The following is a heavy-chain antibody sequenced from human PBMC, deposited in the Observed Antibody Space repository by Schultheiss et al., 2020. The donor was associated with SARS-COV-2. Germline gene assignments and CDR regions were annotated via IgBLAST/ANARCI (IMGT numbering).Heavy chain of an antibody. Sequence: GGSLRLSCAASGFTFSSYAMSWVRQATGKGLEWVSAIGTAGDTYYPGSVKGRFTISRDNSKNTLYLQMNSLRAEDTAVYYCAKDSVRHSLDYWGQGTLVTVSS. V-gene: IGHV3-13*01. CDR3: AKDSVRHSLDY. J-gene: IGHJ4*02. D-gene: IGHD3-10*01. CDR2: IGTAGDT. CDR1: GFTFSSYA.